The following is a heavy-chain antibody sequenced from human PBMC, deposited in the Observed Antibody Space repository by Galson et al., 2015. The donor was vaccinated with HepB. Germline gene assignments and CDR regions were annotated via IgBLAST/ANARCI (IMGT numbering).Heavy chain of an antibody. Sequence: SVKVSCKASGGTFDRYSKYAISWVRQAPGQGLEWIGRFVPMVGISNSAQKFQDRATISTDKSTNTVYLEISGLRSDDSAIYYCASNGGAGGYYPTTWGQGTLVTVSS. CDR3: ASNGGAGGYYPTT. CDR2: FVPMVGIS. D-gene: IGHD3-22*01. J-gene: IGHJ5*02. V-gene: IGHV1-69*04. CDR1: GGTFDRYSKYA.